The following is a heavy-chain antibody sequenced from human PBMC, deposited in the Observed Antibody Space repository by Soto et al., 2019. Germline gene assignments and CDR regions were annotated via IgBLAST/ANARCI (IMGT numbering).Heavy chain of an antibody. D-gene: IGHD4-17*01. CDR1: GCTFISYA. J-gene: IGHJ2*01. V-gene: IGHV1-69*12. CDR3: WRQHIRLRGPWYFDL. CDR2: ILPIFGTA. Sequence: QVQLVQSGAEVKKPGSSVKVSCKASGCTFISYAISWVRQAPGQGLEWMGGILPIFGTANYAQKFQGRVTITVEEHMRTDYGELSSLSSEDTAVYYCWRQHIRLRGPWYFDLWGRGTLVTVSS.